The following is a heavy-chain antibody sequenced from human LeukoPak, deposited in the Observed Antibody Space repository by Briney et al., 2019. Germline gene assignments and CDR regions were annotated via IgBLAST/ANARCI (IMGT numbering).Heavy chain of an antibody. CDR1: GYTFTGYY. D-gene: IGHD6-13*01. CDR2: INPNSGYT. V-gene: IGHV1-2*02. CDR3: TRDDASSWSSDFDY. Sequence: ASVKVACKASGYTFTGYYMHWVRQAPGQGLEWMGWINPNSGYTDYAQKFQGRVTMTRVTSVSTAYMELSSLRSDDTAVYYCTRDDASSWSSDFDYWGQGTLVTVSS. J-gene: IGHJ4*01.